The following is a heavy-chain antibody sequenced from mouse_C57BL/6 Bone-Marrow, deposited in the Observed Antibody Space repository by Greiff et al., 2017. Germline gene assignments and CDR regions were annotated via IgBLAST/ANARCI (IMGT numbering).Heavy chain of an antibody. V-gene: IGHV5-16*01. CDR2: INYDGSST. D-gene: IGHD2-4*01. CDR1: GFTFSDYY. CDR3: ARDDDSLAMDY. J-gene: IGHJ4*01. Sequence: EVKLMESEGGLVQPGSSMKLSCTASGFTFSDYYMAWVRQVPEKGLEWVANINYDGSSTYYLDSLKSRFIISRDNAKNILYMQMGSLKSADTATYYCARDDDSLAMDYWGQGTSVTVSS.